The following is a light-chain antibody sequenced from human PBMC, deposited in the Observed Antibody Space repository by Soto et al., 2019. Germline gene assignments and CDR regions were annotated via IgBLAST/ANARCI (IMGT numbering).Light chain of an antibody. V-gene: IGLV3-21*04. CDR3: QVWDSSSDHRVV. CDR1: NIGSKS. Sequence: SYELTQPPSVSVATGKTARITCGGNNIGSKSVHWYPQKPGQAPVLVIYYDSDRPSGIPERFSGSNSGNTATLTISRVEAGDEADYYCQVWDSSSDHRVVFGGGTKVTVL. CDR2: YDS. J-gene: IGLJ2*01.